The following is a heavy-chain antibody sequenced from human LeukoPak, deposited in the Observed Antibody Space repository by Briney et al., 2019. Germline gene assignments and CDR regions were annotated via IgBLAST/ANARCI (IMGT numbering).Heavy chain of an antibody. D-gene: IGHD1-26*01. CDR1: GFTFSIYS. Sequence: GGSLRLSCAASGFTFSIYSMNWVRQAPGKGLEWVSTVSGSGGNTYYADSVKGRFTISRDNSKNTLYLQMNSLRAEDTAVYYCANGKGNYWGQGTLVTVSS. CDR3: ANGKGNY. CDR2: VSGSGGNT. V-gene: IGHV3-23*01. J-gene: IGHJ4*02.